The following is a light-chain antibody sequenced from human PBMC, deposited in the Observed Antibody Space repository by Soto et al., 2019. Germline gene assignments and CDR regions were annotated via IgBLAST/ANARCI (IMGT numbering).Light chain of an antibody. J-gene: IGLJ3*02. V-gene: IGLV2-14*01. Sequence: QSALTQPASVSGSPGQSITISCTGTSSDLGGYNFVSWYQHHPGKAPKLMIYQVSNRPSGVSNRFSGSKSGNTASLTISGLQAEDEADYYCSSYTSSSNWVFGGGTKLTVL. CDR2: QVS. CDR1: SSDLGGYNF. CDR3: SSYTSSSNWV.